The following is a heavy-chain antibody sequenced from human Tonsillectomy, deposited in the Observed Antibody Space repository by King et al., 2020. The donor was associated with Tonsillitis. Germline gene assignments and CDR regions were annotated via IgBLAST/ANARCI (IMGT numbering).Heavy chain of an antibody. Sequence: VQLVESGGGLIQPGGSLRLSCAASGFTVSSNYMSRVRQAPGKGLEWVSVIYSGGSTYYADSVKGRFTISRDNSKNTLYLQMNSLRAEDTAVYYCASIGGYGLRINYFDYWGQGTLVTVSS. CDR2: IYSGGST. V-gene: IGHV3-53*01. D-gene: IGHD5-18*01. CDR3: ASIGGYGLRINYFDY. CDR1: GFTVSSNY. J-gene: IGHJ4*02.